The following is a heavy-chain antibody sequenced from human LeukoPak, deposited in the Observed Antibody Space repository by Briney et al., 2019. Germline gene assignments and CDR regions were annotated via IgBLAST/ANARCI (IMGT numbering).Heavy chain of an antibody. D-gene: IGHD3-22*01. CDR2: IHYSGST. J-gene: IGHJ3*02. Sequence: ETLRLSCEASGLTFTSYGMSWFRQAPGKGLGWIGSIHYSGSTYCIPSLKSRVTISVDTSKNQFSLKLSSVTAADTAVYYCASTLTMIVVVITFGAFDIWGQGTMVTVSS. CDR3: ASTLTMIVVVITFGAFDI. V-gene: IGHV4-39*07. CDR1: GLTFTSYG.